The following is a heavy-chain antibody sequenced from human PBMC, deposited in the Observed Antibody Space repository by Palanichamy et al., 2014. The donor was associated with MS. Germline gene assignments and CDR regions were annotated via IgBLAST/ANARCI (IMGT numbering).Heavy chain of an antibody. CDR2: IWYDGSNK. CDR3: ARDRRARSAEYFQH. Sequence: QVPLVESGGGVVQPGKSLRLSCAASGFTFSSYAMHWVRQAPGKGLEWVAVIWYDGSNKYYADSVKDRFTISRDNSKNRLYLQMNSLRAEDTAVYYCARDRRARSAEYFQHWGQGTLVTVSS. V-gene: IGHV3-33*01. CDR1: GFTFSSYA. J-gene: IGHJ1*01. D-gene: IGHD1-26*01.